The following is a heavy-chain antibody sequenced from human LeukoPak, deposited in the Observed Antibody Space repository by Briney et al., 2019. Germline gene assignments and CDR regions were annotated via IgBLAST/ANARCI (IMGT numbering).Heavy chain of an antibody. CDR1: GFTFSSYW. CDR2: IKQDGSEK. V-gene: IGHV3-7*01. J-gene: IGHJ6*02. D-gene: IGHD3-9*01. Sequence: GGSLRLSCAASGFTFSSYWMSWVRQAPGKGLEWVANIKQDGSEKYYVDSVKGRFTISRDNAKNPLYLQMNSLRAEDTAVYYCARGGVLRYFDWLFGYYGMDVWGQGTTVTVSS. CDR3: ARGGVLRYFDWLFGYYGMDV.